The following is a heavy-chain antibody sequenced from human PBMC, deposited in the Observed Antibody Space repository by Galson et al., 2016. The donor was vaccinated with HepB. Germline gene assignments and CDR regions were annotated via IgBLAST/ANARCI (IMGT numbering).Heavy chain of an antibody. Sequence: TLSLTCTVSGGSISSGDYYWSWIRQPPGKGLEWIGYIYYSGSTYHSPSLKSRVTISVDTSKNQFSLKLNSVTAADTAVYCCARGSAFGGVDNWGQGTLVTVSS. J-gene: IGHJ4*02. V-gene: IGHV4-30-4*01. D-gene: IGHD3-16*01. CDR3: ARGSAFGGVDN. CDR1: GGSISSGDYY. CDR2: IYYSGST.